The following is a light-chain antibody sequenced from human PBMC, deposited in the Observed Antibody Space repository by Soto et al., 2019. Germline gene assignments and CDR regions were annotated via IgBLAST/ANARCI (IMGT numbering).Light chain of an antibody. Sequence: EIVLTQSPGTRSLSPGERPTLSGRASQSVTTSNLAWYQQKPGQAPRLLIYAASSRATGIPDRFSGSGSGTDFTLTISRLEPEDFAVYYCQQYGSSPEYTFGQGTKLEIK. J-gene: IGKJ2*01. CDR1: QSVTTSN. CDR3: QQYGSSPEYT. V-gene: IGKV3-20*01. CDR2: AAS.